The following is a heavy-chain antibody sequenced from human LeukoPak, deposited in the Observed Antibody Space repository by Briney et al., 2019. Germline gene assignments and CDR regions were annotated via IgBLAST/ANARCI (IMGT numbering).Heavy chain of an antibody. CDR3: AREDDFGPFDY. V-gene: IGHV3-11*01. CDR1: GGSFSGYY. CDR2: ISSSGSTI. D-gene: IGHD3-3*01. J-gene: IGHJ4*02. Sequence: LSLTCAVYGGSFSGYYMSWIRQAPGKGLEWVSYISSSGSTIYYADSVKGRFTISRDNAKNSLYLQMNSLRAEDTAVYYCAREDDFGPFDYWGQGTLVTVSS.